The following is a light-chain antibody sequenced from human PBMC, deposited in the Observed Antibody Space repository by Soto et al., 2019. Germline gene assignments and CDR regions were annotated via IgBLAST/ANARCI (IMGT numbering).Light chain of an antibody. CDR3: QQYNNWPPIT. J-gene: IGKJ5*01. V-gene: IGKV3-15*01. CDR1: QNVNSD. CDR2: GAS. Sequence: EVLMTQSPATLSASPGERATLSCRASQNVNSDLAWYQQKPGQAPRLLIYGASTRATGIPSRFSGSGSGTEFTLTISSLQSEDFAIYYCQQYNNWPPITFGQGTRLEIK.